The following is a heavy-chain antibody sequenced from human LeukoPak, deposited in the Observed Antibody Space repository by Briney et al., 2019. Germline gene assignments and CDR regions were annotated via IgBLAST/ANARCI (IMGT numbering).Heavy chain of an antibody. D-gene: IGHD4-17*01. CDR2: IDPSDSYT. CDR3: ARHRGVTTEFDD. V-gene: IGHV5-10-1*01. Sequence: RPGESLKISCQGFGSTFTSHWITWVRQVPGKGLEWMGKIDPSDSYTKYSPSFQGHVTVSADKSISTAYLQWSSLKASDTAMYYCARHRGVTTEFDDWGQGTLVTVSS. J-gene: IGHJ4*02. CDR1: GSTFTSHW.